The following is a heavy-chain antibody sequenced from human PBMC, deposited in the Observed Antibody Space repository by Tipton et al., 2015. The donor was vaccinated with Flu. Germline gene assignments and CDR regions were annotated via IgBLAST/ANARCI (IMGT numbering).Heavy chain of an antibody. CDR3: ARRGDSGGDCYDAFVL. V-gene: IGHV5-51*03. D-gene: IGHD2-21*02. J-gene: IGHJ3*01. Sequence: QLVQSGAEVKKAGESLKISCTASGYKFRDYWIAWVRQMPGKGLEWMGIIFPADSDVRYNPSFQGQVTISADKSTTTASLQWSSLKASDTGIYYCARRGDSGGDCYDAFVLWGQGTVVTDSS. CDR1: GYKFRDYW. CDR2: IFPADSDV.